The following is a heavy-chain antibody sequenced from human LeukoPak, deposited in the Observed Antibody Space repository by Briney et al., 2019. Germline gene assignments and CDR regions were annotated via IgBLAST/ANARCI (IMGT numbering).Heavy chain of an antibody. CDR1: GFTFSSYA. D-gene: IGHD3-22*01. CDR2: ISGSGGST. J-gene: IGHJ4*02. V-gene: IGHV3-23*01. Sequence: GGSLRLSCAASGFTFSSYAMSWVRQAPGKGLEWVSAISGSGGSTYYADSVKGRFTIPRDNSKNTLYLQMNSLRAEDTAVYYCAKRGGPYYYDSSGYYLFDYWGQGTLVTVSS. CDR3: AKRGGPYYYDSSGYYLFDY.